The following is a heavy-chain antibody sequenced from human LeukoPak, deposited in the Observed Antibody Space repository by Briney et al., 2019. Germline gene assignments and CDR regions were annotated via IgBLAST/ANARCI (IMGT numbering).Heavy chain of an antibody. J-gene: IGHJ3*02. CDR3: ARGTLAAVDAFDI. V-gene: IGHV2-70*11. CDR2: IDWDDDK. D-gene: IGHD6-13*01. Sequence: SGPTLVNPTQTLTLTCTFSGFSLSTSGVCVSWIRQPPGKALEWVARIDWDDDKYYSTSLKTRLTISKDTSKNHVVLTMTNMDPVDTATYYCARGTLAAVDAFDIWGQGTMVTVSS. CDR1: GFSLSTSGVC.